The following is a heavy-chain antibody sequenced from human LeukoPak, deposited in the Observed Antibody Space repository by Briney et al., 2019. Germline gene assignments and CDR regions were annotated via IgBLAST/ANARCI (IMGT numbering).Heavy chain of an antibody. CDR1: GFTFSSYW. J-gene: IGHJ4*02. CDR3: ARGTGSYYSLGY. Sequence: GGSLRLSCAASGFTFSSYWMHWVRHAPGKGLVWVSRINSDGSSTSYADSVKGRFTISRDNAKNTLYLQMDSLRAEDTAMYYCARGTGSYYSLGYWGQGTLVTVSS. CDR2: INSDGSST. V-gene: IGHV3-74*01. D-gene: IGHD1-26*01.